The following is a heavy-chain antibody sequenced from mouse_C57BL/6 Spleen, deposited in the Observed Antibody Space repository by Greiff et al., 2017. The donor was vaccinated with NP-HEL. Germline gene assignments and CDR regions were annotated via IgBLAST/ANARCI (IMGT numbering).Heavy chain of an antibody. V-gene: IGHV1-53*01. CDR2: INPSNGGT. CDR3: AVQDSSGGAWFAY. D-gene: IGHD3-2*02. J-gene: IGHJ3*01. CDR1: GYTFTSYW. Sequence: QVQLKQPGTELVKPGASVKLSCKASGYTFTSYWMHWVKQRPGQGLEWIGNINPSNGGTNYNEKFKSKATLTVDKSSSTAYMQLSSLTSEDSAVYYCAVQDSSGGAWFAYWGRGTLVTVSA.